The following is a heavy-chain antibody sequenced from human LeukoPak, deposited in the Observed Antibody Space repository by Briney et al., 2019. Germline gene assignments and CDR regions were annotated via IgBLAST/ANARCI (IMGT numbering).Heavy chain of an antibody. CDR2: IYSGGST. CDR1: GFTVSSNY. CDR3: AKDRENRQQLVLFDY. Sequence: GGSLRLSCAASGFTVSSNYMSWVRQAPGKGLEWVSVIYSGGSTYYAGSVKGRFTISRDNSKNTLYLQMNSLRAEDTAVYYCAKDRENRQQLVLFDYWGQGTLVTVSS. D-gene: IGHD6-13*01. J-gene: IGHJ4*02. V-gene: IGHV3-53*05.